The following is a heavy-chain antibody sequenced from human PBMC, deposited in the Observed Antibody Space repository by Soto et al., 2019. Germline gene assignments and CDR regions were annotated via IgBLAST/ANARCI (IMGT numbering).Heavy chain of an antibody. V-gene: IGHV4-4*07. Sequence: SETLSLTCTVSGGSISSYYWSWIRHPAGKGLEWIGRIYTSGSTNYNPSLKSRVTMSVDTSKNQFSLKLSSVTAADTAVYYCARDVADCSSTSCYPNWFDPWGQGTLVTVSS. CDR2: IYTSGST. D-gene: IGHD2-2*01. CDR1: GGSISSYY. CDR3: ARDVADCSSTSCYPNWFDP. J-gene: IGHJ5*02.